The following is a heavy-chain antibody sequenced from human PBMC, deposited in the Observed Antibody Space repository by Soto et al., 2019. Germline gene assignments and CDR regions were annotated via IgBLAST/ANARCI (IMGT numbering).Heavy chain of an antibody. Sequence: EVQLLEAGGGLVQPGGSLRLSCAASGFTFSSYAMRWVRQAPGKGLEWVSGISGSGGSTSYSDSVKGRFTISRDNSKNTLYLQMNSLRGEDTAVYYCAKDRKFRGVFYGMDVWGQGTTVTVSS. CDR1: GFTFSSYA. CDR3: AKDRKFRGVFYGMDV. V-gene: IGHV3-23*01. D-gene: IGHD3-10*01. J-gene: IGHJ6*02. CDR2: ISGSGGST.